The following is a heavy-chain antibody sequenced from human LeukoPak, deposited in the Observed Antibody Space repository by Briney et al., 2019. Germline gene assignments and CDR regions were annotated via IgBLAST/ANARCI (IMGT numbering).Heavy chain of an antibody. CDR3: ARDQTKHRRYFDWLLSAFDI. V-gene: IGHV3-30*04. CDR1: GFPFSSYP. D-gene: IGHD3-9*01. CDR2: ISHDETNE. J-gene: IGHJ4*02. Sequence: GGSLRLSCSASGFPFSSYPMHWIRQIPGKGLEWVAVISHDETNEYIADSMKGRFTISRDNSKNTLYLQMSSLRAEDSAVYYCARDQTKHRRYFDWLLSAFDIWGQGTLATVSS.